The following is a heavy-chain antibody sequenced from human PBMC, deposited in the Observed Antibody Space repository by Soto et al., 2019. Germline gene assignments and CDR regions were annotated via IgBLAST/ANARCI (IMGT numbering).Heavy chain of an antibody. CDR2: IKQDGSEK. J-gene: IGHJ3*02. CDR3: AREADPDAFDI. D-gene: IGHD2-15*01. V-gene: IGHV3-7*01. CDR1: GFTFSSYW. Sequence: PGGSLRLSCAASGFTFSSYWMIWVLHAPGKGLEWVANIKQDGSEKYYVDSVKGRFTISRDNAKNSLYLQMNSLRAEDTAVYYCAREADPDAFDIWGQGTMVTVSS.